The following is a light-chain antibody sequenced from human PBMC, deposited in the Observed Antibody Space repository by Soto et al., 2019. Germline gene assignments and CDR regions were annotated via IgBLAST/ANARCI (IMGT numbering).Light chain of an antibody. J-gene: IGKJ1*01. V-gene: IGKV1-6*01. CDR1: QAIRND. CDR3: LQDYDYPWT. Sequence: AIQMTQSPSSLSASVGDRVTITCRASQAIRNDLGWYQQKPGKAPKLLIYAASNLQSGVPSRFSATGSGIDFTLTISSLQPEDFATYYCLQDYDYPWTFGQGTKVEIK. CDR2: AAS.